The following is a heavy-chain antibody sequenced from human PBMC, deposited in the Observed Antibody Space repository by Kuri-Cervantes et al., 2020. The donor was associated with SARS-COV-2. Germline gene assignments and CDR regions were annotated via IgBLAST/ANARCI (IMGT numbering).Heavy chain of an antibody. J-gene: IGHJ6*02. D-gene: IGHD3-3*01. CDR1: GFTFSDYY. CDR2: ISYDGSNK. CDR3: ARDRPYYDFWSGYRYYYGMDV. V-gene: IGHV3-30*01. Sequence: GKSLQISGAASGFTFSDYYMSWIRQAPGKGLEWVAVISYDGSNKYYADSVKGRFTISRDNSKNTLYLQMNSLRAEDTAVYYCARDRPYYDFWSGYRYYYGMDVWGQGTTVTVSS.